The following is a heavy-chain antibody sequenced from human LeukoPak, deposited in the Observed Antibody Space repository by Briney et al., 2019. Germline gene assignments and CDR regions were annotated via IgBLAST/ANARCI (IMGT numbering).Heavy chain of an antibody. V-gene: IGHV3-15*04. CDR3: TTYGSGRKFDY. CDR2: IESKTDGGTT. J-gene: IGHJ4*02. CDR1: GFSFSDTW. Sequence: GGSLRLSCAASGFSFSDTWMSWVRQIPGKGLEWVGRIESKTDGGTTDYAAPVKGRFTISRDDSTNTLYLQMNSLKSEDTAVYYCTTYGSGRKFDYWGQGILVTVSS. D-gene: IGHD3-10*01.